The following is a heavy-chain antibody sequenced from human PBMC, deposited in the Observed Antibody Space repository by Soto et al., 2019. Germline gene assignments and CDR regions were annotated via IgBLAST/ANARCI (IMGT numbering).Heavy chain of an antibody. J-gene: IGHJ6*02. CDR1: VFTFSSYA. D-gene: IGHD3-10*01. CDR2: ISGSGGST. CDR3: ARDAPYPQGRWLNLVL. V-gene: IGHV3-23*01. Sequence: GGSLRLSCSSSVFTFSSYAMRWVRQAPGKGLEWVSAISGSGGSTYYADSVKGRFTISRDNSKNTLYLQMNSLRAEDTALYYCARDAPYPQGRWLNLVLWGQGPTVTVFS.